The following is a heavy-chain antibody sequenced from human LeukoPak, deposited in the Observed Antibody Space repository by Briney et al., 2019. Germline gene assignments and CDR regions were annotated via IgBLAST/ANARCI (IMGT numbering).Heavy chain of an antibody. D-gene: IGHD5-24*01. CDR3: ARVDGYTPLTLDY. CDR1: GGTFSSYA. V-gene: IGHV1-69*05. CDR2: IIPIFGTA. J-gene: IGHJ4*02. Sequence: ASVKVSCKASGGTFSSYAISWVRQAPGQGLEWMGGIIPIFGTANYAQKFQGRVTITTDESTSTAYMELSSLGSEDTAVYYCARVDGYTPLTLDYWGQGALVTVSS.